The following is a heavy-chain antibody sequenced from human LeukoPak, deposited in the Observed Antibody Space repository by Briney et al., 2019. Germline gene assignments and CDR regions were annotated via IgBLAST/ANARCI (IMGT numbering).Heavy chain of an antibody. J-gene: IGHJ5*02. CDR2: ISWNSGSI. V-gene: IGHV3-9*01. CDR3: AREYGFGSGSYYP. CDR1: GFTFDDYA. D-gene: IGHD3-10*01. Sequence: SGGSLRLSCAASGFTFDDYAMHWVRQAPGKGLEWVSGISWNSGSIGYADSVKGRFIISRDNAKNTLYLQMNSLRAEDTAVYYCAREYGFGSGSYYPWGQGTLVIVSS.